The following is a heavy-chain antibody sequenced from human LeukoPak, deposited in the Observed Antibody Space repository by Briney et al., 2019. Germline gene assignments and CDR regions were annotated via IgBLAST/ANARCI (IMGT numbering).Heavy chain of an antibody. Sequence: PGGSLRLSCAASGFTFDDYAMHWVRQAPGEGLEWVSGISWNSGSIGYADSVKGRFTISRDNAKNSLYLQMNSLRAEDTALYYCAKDLRDGDYGLGYYYYGMDVWGQGTTATVSS. D-gene: IGHD4-17*01. V-gene: IGHV3-9*01. CDR2: ISWNSGSI. J-gene: IGHJ6*02. CDR1: GFTFDDYA. CDR3: AKDLRDGDYGLGYYYYGMDV.